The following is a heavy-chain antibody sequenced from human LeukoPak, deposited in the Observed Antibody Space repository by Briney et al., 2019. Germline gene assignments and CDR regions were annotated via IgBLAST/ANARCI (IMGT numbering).Heavy chain of an antibody. CDR2: IYYSGST. V-gene: IGHV4-59*01. CDR3: ARESGYDYLFDY. J-gene: IGHJ4*02. D-gene: IGHD5-12*01. CDR1: GGSISSYY. Sequence: SETLPLTCTVSGGSISSYYWSWIRQPPGKGLEWIGYIYYSGSTNYNPSLKSRVTISVDTSKNQFSLKLSSVTAADTAVYYCARESGYDYLFDYWGQGTLVTVSS.